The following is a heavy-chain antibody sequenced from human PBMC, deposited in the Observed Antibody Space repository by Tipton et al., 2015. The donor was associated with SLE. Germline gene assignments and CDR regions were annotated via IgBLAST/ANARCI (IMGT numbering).Heavy chain of an antibody. CDR3: ARFRDEYYYYAMDV. CDR2: LYTSGNT. CDR1: GGSISSGSYY. V-gene: IGHV4-61*02. Sequence: LRLSCTLSGGSISSGSYYWSWIRQPAGKGLEWIGRLYTSGNTNDNPSLKSRVTMSLDTSKNQFSLKLSSVTAADTAVYYCARFRDEYYYYAMDVWGQGTTVTVSS. J-gene: IGHJ6*02.